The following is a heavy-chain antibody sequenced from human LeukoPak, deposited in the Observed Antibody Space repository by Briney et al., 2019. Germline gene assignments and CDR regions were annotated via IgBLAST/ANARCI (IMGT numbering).Heavy chain of an antibody. CDR3: ARGSAHYDFWSGYYTRTNWFDP. V-gene: IGHV4-34*01. D-gene: IGHD3-3*01. CDR1: GFSFSTYW. J-gene: IGHJ5*02. Sequence: PGGSLRLSCETSGFSFSTYWMSWVRQPPGKWLEWIGEINHNGSTNYNPSLKSRVTISVDTSKNQFSLKLSSVTAADTAVYYCARGSAHYDFWSGYYTRTNWFDPWGQGTLVTVSS. CDR2: INHNGST.